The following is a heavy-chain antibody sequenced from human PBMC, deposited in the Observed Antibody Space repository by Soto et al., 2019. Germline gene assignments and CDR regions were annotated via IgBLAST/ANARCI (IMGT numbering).Heavy chain of an antibody. CDR3: AQGMEXYYYDSSGYKYYYGMDV. D-gene: IGHD3-22*01. V-gene: IGHV1-18*01. J-gene: IGHJ6*02. CDR2: ISAYNGNT. Sequence: ASVQVSCKASGYTFASYGISWVRQAPGQGLEWMGWISAYNGNTNYAQKLQGRVTMTTDTSTSTAYMELRSLRSDDTAVYYCAQGMEXYYYDSSGYKYYYGMDVWGQGTTVTVSS. CDR1: GYTFASYG.